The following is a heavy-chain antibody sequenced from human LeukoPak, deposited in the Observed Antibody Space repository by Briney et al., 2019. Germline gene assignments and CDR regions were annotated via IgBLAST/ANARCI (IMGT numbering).Heavy chain of an antibody. V-gene: IGHV3-23*01. CDR3: AKGPGAVAGFSDY. Sequence: GGSLRLSCAASGFTFSSYAMSWVRQAPGKGXXXXSAISGSGGSXXXXXXXXXXFXISRXNSKNTXYLQMNSLRAEDTAVYYCAKGPGAVAGFSDYWGQGTLVTVSS. J-gene: IGHJ4*02. D-gene: IGHD6-19*01. CDR2: ISGSGGSX. CDR1: GFTFSSYA.